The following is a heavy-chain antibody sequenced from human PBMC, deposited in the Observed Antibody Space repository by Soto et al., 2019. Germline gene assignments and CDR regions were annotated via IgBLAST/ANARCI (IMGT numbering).Heavy chain of an antibody. D-gene: IGHD5-18*01. CDR3: ARGRQDTWIQVWFGKFDY. CDR1: GGSFSGYY. Sequence: QVQLQQWGAGLLKPSETLSLTCAVYGGSFSGYYWSWIRQPPGKGLEWIGEINHSGSTNYNPSLKSRVTISVDTTKNQFSLKLSSVTAADTAVYYCARGRQDTWIQVWFGKFDYWGQGTLVTVSS. V-gene: IGHV4-34*01. J-gene: IGHJ4*02. CDR2: INHSGST.